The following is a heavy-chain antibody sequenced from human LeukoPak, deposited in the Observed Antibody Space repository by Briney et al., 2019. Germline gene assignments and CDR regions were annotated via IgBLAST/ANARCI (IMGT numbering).Heavy chain of an antibody. CDR3: ARRRFVRGPDVVNPFDY. J-gene: IGHJ4*02. CDR2: IKFSGST. CDR1: GGSISSSSYY. D-gene: IGHD2-8*01. V-gene: IGHV4-39*01. Sequence: PSETLSLTCTVSGGSISSSSYYWGWIRQPPGKGLEWVGSIKFSGSTYYNPSLNSPVTIYVDTSTNQFFRNLMSVPAADTPVYYCARRRFVRGPDVVNPFDYWGQGTLVTVSS.